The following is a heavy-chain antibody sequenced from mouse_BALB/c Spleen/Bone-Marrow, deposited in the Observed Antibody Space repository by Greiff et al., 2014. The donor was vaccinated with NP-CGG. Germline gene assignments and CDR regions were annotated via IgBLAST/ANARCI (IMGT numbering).Heavy chain of an antibody. CDR2: IFICGST. D-gene: IGHD3-1*01. Sequence: PLLFHPSHILSITFTFSFFSLTTYFLHFFLHSPLNFLYFLLFIFICGSTDYNAAFISRLSISKDNSKSQVFFKMKSLQANDTAIYYCARNHRGYYSDYWGQGTTLTVSS. J-gene: IGHJ2*01. CDR1: FFSLTTYF. CDR3: ARNHRGYYSDY. V-gene: IGHV2-2*02.